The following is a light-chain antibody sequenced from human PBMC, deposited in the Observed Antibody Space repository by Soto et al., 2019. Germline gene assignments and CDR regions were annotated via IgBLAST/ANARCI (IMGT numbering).Light chain of an antibody. CDR3: SSYAGSNHFL. V-gene: IGLV2-8*01. CDR2: EVS. CDR1: SSDVGGYNY. Sequence: QSVLTQPPSASGSPGQSVTISCTGTSSDVGGYNYVSWYQQHPGKAPKLMIYEVSKRPSGVPDRFSGSKSGNTASLTVSGLQAEDEADYYCSSYAGSNHFLFGGGTKVTVL. J-gene: IGLJ2*01.